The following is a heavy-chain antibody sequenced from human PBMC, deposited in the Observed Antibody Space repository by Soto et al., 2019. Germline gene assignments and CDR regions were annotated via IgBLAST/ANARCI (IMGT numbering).Heavy chain of an antibody. D-gene: IGHD6-19*01. CDR2: IKEDGNEK. CDR1: GFPFNNYY. CDR3: TRRAGGWNYYYAMDV. V-gene: IGHV3-7*03. J-gene: IGHJ6*02. Sequence: ESLRLSCAASGFPFNNYYMTWVRQASGKGLEWVASIKEDGNEKYYVDSVKGRFTISRDNAKNSLSLQMNSLRAEDTAVYFCTRRAGGWNYYYAMDVWGPGATVTVSS.